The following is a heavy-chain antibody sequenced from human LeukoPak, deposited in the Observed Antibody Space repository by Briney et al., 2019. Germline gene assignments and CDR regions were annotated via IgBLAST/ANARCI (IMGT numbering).Heavy chain of an antibody. J-gene: IGHJ4*02. CDR2: IIPVLTA. CDR3: ARHPTYFDWFAD. Sequence: GASVKVSCKVSGGTFNSDSIDWVRQAPGQGLEWMGRIIPVLTATYAPLFEDRLTITADKSTSTAYMEMSSLDSADTALYYCARHPTYFDWFADWGQGTLVTVSS. D-gene: IGHD3-9*01. V-gene: IGHV1-69*08. CDR1: GGTFNSDS.